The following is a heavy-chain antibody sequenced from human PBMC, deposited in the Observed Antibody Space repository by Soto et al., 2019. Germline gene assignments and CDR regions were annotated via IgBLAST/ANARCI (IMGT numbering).Heavy chain of an antibody. D-gene: IGHD3-10*01. CDR3: ATNYGSGSTHFDH. CDR2: IIPMLRMA. V-gene: IGHV1-69*02. J-gene: IGHJ4*02. CDR1: AGTFYSYT. Sequence: QVQLVQSGAEVKKPGSSVKVSCSASAGTFYSYTISWVRQVPVQGLEWMGRIIPMLRMANFSQNFQGRVTMNADESTSTAYMVLSSLRSEDTAIYFCATNYGSGSTHFDHWGQGTPVTVTS.